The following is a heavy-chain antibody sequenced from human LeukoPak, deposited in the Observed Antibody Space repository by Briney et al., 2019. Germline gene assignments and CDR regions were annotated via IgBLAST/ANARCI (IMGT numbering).Heavy chain of an antibody. CDR1: LVTSSTHT. D-gene: IGHD1-14*01. J-gene: IGHJ4*02. CDR3: ETQQGGNPAY. V-gene: IGHV3-74*01. Sequence: GCPRLSPAPSLVTSSTHTPRAGSDSPREGGVWYSRFSYDGSSTTYADSVKSRFTISRDNAKNMLYLQVNSLRAEDTAVYYCETQQGGNPAYWGQGTLVTVSS. CDR2: FSYDGSST.